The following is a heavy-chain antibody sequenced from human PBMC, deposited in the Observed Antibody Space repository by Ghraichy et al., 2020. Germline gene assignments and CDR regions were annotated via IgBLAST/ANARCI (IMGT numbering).Heavy chain of an antibody. V-gene: IGHV4-39*01. CDR1: GGSISSSSYY. D-gene: IGHD3-3*01. Sequence: SQTLSLTCTVSGGSISSSSYYWGWIRQPPGKGLEWIGSIYYSGSTYYNPSLKSRVTISVDTSKNQFSLKLSSVTAADTAVYYCARQVGLDDFWSGPIGWYFDFWGQGTLITVSS. J-gene: IGHJ4*02. CDR3: ARQVGLDDFWSGPIGWYFDF. CDR2: IYYSGST.